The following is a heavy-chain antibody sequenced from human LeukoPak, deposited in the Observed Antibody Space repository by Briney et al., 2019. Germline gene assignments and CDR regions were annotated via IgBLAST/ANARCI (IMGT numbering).Heavy chain of an antibody. D-gene: IGHD6-19*01. CDR1: GYTFTGYY. V-gene: IGHV1-18*04. J-gene: IGHJ4*02. CDR3: ARVGPGSGWHYTSFDF. Sequence: ASVKVSCKASGYTFTGYYMHWVRQAPGQGLEWMGWISAYNGNTNYAQKLQGRVTMSTDTSTTTAYMELRGLRSDDTAVYYCARVGPGSGWHYTSFDFWGQGTLVTVSS. CDR2: ISAYNGNT.